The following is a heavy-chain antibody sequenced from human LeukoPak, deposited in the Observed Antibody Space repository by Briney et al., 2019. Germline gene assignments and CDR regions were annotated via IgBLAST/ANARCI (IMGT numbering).Heavy chain of an antibody. CDR3: ARDVVIGASYDYGDYVPFQH. D-gene: IGHD4-17*01. Sequence: PGGSLRLSCAPSGFIVSTSYLSWVRQAPGKGLEWVSIIYGGGKTYCADSVKGRFTISRDNAKNTLYLQMSSVRVEDTAVYYCARDVVIGASYDYGDYVPFQHWGQGTLVTVSS. CDR1: GFIVSTSY. V-gene: IGHV3-53*05. CDR2: IYGGGKT. J-gene: IGHJ1*01.